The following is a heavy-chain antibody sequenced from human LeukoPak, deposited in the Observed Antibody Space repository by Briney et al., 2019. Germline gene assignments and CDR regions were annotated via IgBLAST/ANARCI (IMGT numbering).Heavy chain of an antibody. J-gene: IGHJ4*02. CDR1: GLTFSSYS. Sequence: GGSLRLSCAASGLTFSSYSMNWVRQAPGKGLEWVSSISSSSSYIYYADSVKGRFTISRDNAKNSLYLQMNSLRAEDTAVYYCARVQAVAGPDYWGQGTLVTVSS. D-gene: IGHD6-19*01. CDR2: ISSSSSYI. CDR3: ARVQAVAGPDY. V-gene: IGHV3-21*01.